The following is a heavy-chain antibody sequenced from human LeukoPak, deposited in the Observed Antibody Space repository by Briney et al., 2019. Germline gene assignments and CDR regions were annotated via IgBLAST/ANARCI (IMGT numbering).Heavy chain of an antibody. Sequence: GGSLRLSCAAAGFNFSSYWMTWVCQAPGKGLEWVANIKQDGTEKYYVDSVKGRFTISRDNAKNSLYLQMNSLRAVDTAVYFCARPTTVTMVDAFNIWGLGTMVTVSS. CDR2: IKQDGTEK. J-gene: IGHJ3*02. V-gene: IGHV3-7*04. CDR3: ARPTTVTMVDAFNI. D-gene: IGHD4-17*01. CDR1: GFNFSSYW.